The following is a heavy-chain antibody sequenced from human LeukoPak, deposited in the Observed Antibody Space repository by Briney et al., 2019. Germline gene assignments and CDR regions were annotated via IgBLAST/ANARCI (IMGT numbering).Heavy chain of an antibody. CDR3: AKTGGYYYGSGSYFGY. D-gene: IGHD3-10*01. J-gene: IGHJ4*02. Sequence: GGSLRLSCAASGFTFSSYAMNWVRQAPGRGLEWVSGISGSGVSTYYADSVEGRFTISRDESKNTLYLQMNSLRAEDTALYYCAKTGGYYYGSGSYFGYWGQGTLVTVSS. CDR2: ISGSGVST. V-gene: IGHV3-23*01. CDR1: GFTFSSYA.